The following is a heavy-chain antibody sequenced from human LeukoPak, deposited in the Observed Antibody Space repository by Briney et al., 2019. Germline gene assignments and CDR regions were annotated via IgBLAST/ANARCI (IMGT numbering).Heavy chain of an antibody. D-gene: IGHD2-15*01. CDR2: NCCRGSP. J-gene: IGHJ4*02. Sequence: SEPLSLTCSVSGGPLSRYFGSWTRQPAGEGLERIGRNCCRGSPNFNPPLKRRVTLSVDPSQKQFSLELSSVTAADTAVYDCARTPSVYCSGGNCYPGHLDFWGQGTLVTVSS. V-gene: IGHV4-4*07. CDR1: GGPLSRYF. CDR3: ARTPSVYCSGGNCYPGHLDF.